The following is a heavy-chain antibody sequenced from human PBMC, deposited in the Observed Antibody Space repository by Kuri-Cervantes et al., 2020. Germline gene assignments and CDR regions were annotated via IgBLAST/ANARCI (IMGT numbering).Heavy chain of an antibody. CDR2: IYWDDDK. Sequence: SGPTLVKPTQTLTLTCTFSGFALSSSGGGVGWIRQSPGKALEWLALIYWDDDKRYGPSLKSRLTITKDTSKNQVVLTMTNMDPVDTATYYCAHSGYGAFDIWGQGTMVTVSS. J-gene: IGHJ3*02. CDR1: GFALSSSGGG. V-gene: IGHV2-5*05. CDR3: AHSGYGAFDI. D-gene: IGHD5-12*01.